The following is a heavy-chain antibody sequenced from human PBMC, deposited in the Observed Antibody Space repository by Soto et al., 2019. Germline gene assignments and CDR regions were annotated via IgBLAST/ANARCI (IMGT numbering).Heavy chain of an antibody. CDR1: GFTFSSYG. Sequence: VQLVESGGGLVKPGGSLRLSCAASGFTFSSYGMHWVRQAPGKGLEWVAVISYDGSNKYYADSVKGRFTISRDNSKNTLYLQMNSLRAEDTAVYYCAKVGATLDYWGQGTLVTVSS. V-gene: IGHV3-30*18. CDR3: AKVGATLDY. CDR2: ISYDGSNK. J-gene: IGHJ4*02. D-gene: IGHD1-26*01.